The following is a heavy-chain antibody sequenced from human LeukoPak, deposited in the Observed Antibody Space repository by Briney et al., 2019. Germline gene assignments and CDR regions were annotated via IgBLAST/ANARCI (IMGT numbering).Heavy chain of an antibody. CDR2: ISYDVSNK. D-gene: IGHD2-2*01. Sequence: PGGTLRLSCAPSGFTFCSYGMHWGRQGPGGGLERGAVISYDVSNKFDAATVQGRFIISRDNSMNTLSLQMNRLRAEDTALYYCAKDLRYCSSTSCYPFYYYYMDVWGKGTTVTVSS. V-gene: IGHV3-30*18. J-gene: IGHJ6*03. CDR1: GFTFCSYG. CDR3: AKDLRYCSSTSCYPFYYYYMDV.